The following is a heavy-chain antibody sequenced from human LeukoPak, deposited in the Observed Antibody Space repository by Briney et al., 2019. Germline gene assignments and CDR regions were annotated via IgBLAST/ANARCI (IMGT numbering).Heavy chain of an antibody. Sequence: PSETLSLTCTVSGGSISSYYWSWIRQPAGQGLEWIGRIYTSGSTNYNPSLKSRVTMSVDTSKNQFSLKLSSVTAADTAVYYCARDLINHLRRHYYYYMDVWGKGTTVTVSS. CDR2: IYTSGST. CDR1: GGSISSYY. J-gene: IGHJ6*03. V-gene: IGHV4-4*07. CDR3: ARDLINHLRRHYYYYMDV.